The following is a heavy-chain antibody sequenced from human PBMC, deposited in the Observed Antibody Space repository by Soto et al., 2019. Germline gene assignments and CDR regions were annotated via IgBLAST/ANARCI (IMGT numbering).Heavy chain of an antibody. CDR3: ARGTHTIAAAGPSFDY. V-gene: IGHV4-31*03. CDR1: GGSISSGGYY. D-gene: IGHD6-13*01. Sequence: NPSETLSLTCTVSGGSISSGGYYWSWIRQHPGKGLEWIGYIYYSGSTYYNPSLKSRVTISVDTSKNQFSLKLSSVTAAVTAVYYCARGTHTIAAAGPSFDYWGQGTLVTVSS. J-gene: IGHJ4*02. CDR2: IYYSGST.